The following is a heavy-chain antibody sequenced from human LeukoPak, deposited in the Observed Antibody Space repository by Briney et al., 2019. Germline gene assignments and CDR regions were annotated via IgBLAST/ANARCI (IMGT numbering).Heavy chain of an antibody. Sequence: GGSLRLSCAASGFTFSSYWMHWVRQAPGKGLVWVSRINSDGSSTSYADSVKGRFTISRDNAKNTLYLQMNSLRAEDTAVYYCARVMRGSSWSRNVDYWGQGTLVTVSS. D-gene: IGHD6-13*01. CDR3: ARVMRGSSWSRNVDY. CDR1: GFTFSSYW. V-gene: IGHV3-74*01. CDR2: INSDGSST. J-gene: IGHJ4*02.